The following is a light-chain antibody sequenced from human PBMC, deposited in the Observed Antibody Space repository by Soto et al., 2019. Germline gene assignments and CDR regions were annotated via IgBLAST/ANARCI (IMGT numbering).Light chain of an antibody. J-gene: IGKJ5*01. Sequence: DIQLTQSPSFLSASVGDRVTITCRASQGISSYLAWFQQKPGKVPKRLIYAASSLQSGVTSRFSGSGSGTEFTLTISSLQPDDFATYYCQQYNSYRTFGQGTRLEIK. CDR2: AAS. CDR1: QGISSY. CDR3: QQYNSYRT. V-gene: IGKV1-9*01.